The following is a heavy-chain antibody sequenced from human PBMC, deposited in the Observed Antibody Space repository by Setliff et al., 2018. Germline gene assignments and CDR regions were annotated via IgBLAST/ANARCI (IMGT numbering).Heavy chain of an antibody. CDR2: INPSGGLT. D-gene: IGHD3-3*01. J-gene: IGHJ3*02. CDR1: GYAFTNYY. Sequence: ASVKVSCKASGYAFTNYYIHWVRQAPGQGLEWMGLINPSGGLTRYAQKFQGRVTMTRDTSTSTVYMEVSSLRSEDTAVYYCARDRYYNSWSGTSITAPHDAFDIWGQGTMVTVSS. CDR3: ARDRYYNSWSGTSITAPHDAFDI. V-gene: IGHV1-46*03.